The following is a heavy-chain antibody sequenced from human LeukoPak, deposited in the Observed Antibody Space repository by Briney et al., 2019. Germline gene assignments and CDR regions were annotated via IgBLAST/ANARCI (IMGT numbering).Heavy chain of an antibody. CDR2: IYHSGTT. CDR3: AGRYGSGSYVDY. V-gene: IGHV4-39*01. J-gene: IGHJ4*02. CDR1: GGSISNRSYY. Sequence: PSETLSLTCTVSGGSISNRSYYWDWVRQPPGQGLEWIGSIYHSGTTNYNPSLKSRVTISVDTSKNQFSLKLSSVTAADTAVYYCAGRYGSGSYVDYWGQGTLVTVSS. D-gene: IGHD3-10*01.